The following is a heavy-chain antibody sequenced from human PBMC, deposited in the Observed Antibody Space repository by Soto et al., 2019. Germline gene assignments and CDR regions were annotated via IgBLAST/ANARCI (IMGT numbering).Heavy chain of an antibody. D-gene: IGHD6-19*01. CDR3: ARHGYSSAWYGSWDY. J-gene: IGHJ4*02. V-gene: IGHV4-59*08. CDR1: GGSISSYY. Sequence: QVQLQESGPGLVKPSETLSLTCSVSGGSISSYYWSWIRQSPGKGLEWIGYIYYTGNTKYNPSLKRRVTMSVDTSKNQISLKLSSVTAADTAVYYCARHGYSSAWYGSWDYWGQGTLVTVSS. CDR2: IYYTGNT.